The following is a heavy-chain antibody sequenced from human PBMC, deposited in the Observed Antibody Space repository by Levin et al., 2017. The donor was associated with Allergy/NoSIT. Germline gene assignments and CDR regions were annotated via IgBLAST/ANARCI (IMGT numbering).Heavy chain of an antibody. D-gene: IGHD4-17*01. CDR3: ARDPLGPMTTRDY. J-gene: IGHJ4*02. CDR1: GFTVSSNY. V-gene: IGHV3-53*01. Sequence: GGSLRLSCAASGFTVSSNYMSWVRQAPGKGLEWVSVIYSGGSTYYADSVKGRFTISRDNSKNTLYLQMNSLRAEDTAVYYCARDPLGPMTTRDYWGQGTLVTVSS. CDR2: IYSGGST.